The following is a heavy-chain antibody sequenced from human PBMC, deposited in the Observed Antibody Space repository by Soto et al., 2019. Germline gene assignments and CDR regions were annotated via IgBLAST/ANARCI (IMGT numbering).Heavy chain of an antibody. Sequence: EVQLVESGGGLVQPGGSLRLSCAASGFTFSSYWMHWVRQAPGKGLVWVSRINSDGSSTSYADSVKGRFTISRDNAKNTLDLQMNSLRAEDTAVYYCARGSHGDRGGGFDPWGQGTLVTVSS. CDR3: ARGSHGDRGGGFDP. J-gene: IGHJ5*02. CDR2: INSDGSST. CDR1: GFTFSSYW. D-gene: IGHD4-17*01. V-gene: IGHV3-74*01.